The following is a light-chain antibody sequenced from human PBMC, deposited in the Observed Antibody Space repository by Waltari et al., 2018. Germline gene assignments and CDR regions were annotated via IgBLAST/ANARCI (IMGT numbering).Light chain of an antibody. CDR3: ISYSRATPGNVV. CDR2: DVS. V-gene: IGLV2-14*01. CDR1: SSDVGGYNY. Sequence: SALTQPASVSGSLGQSITFSCTGTSSDVGGYNYVAWYQQYPGKAPKLMIHDVSNRPSGGSLRCSGSKSGNTASLTISGLQADDEADYYCISYSRATPGNVVIGGGTKLTVL. J-gene: IGLJ2*01.